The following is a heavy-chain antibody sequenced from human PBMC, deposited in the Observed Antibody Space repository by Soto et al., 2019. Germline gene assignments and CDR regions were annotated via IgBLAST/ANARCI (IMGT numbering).Heavy chain of an antibody. Sequence: EVQLVESGGGLVKPGGSLRLSCAASGFTFTNAWMSWVRQAPGKGLEWVGRIRSKTDGGTTAYAAPVKGRFTISRDDSKNTLYLQMNSQKTEDTAVYLCASGMVRDNYYGMDVWGQGTTVTVSS. J-gene: IGHJ6*02. CDR3: ASGMVRDNYYGMDV. D-gene: IGHD3-10*01. CDR1: GFTFTNAW. CDR2: IRSKTDGGTT. V-gene: IGHV3-15*01.